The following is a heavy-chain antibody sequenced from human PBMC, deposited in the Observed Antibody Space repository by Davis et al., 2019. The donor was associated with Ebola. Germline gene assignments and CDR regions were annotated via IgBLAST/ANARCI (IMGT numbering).Heavy chain of an antibody. CDR3: ARDQGYGDYRFDY. J-gene: IGHJ4*02. CDR2: ISGSGGST. V-gene: IGHV3-23*01. CDR1: GFTFSSYA. Sequence: GESLKISCAASGFTFSSYAMSWVRQAPGKGLEWVSAISGSGGSTYYADSVKGRFTISRDNAKNSLYLQMNSLRAEDTAVYYCARDQGYGDYRFDYWGQGTLVTVSS. D-gene: IGHD4-17*01.